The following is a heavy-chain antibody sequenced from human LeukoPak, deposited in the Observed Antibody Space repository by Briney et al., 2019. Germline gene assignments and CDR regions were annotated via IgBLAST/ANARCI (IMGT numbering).Heavy chain of an antibody. CDR2: INPSSGAT. CDR1: GYTFTSYY. V-gene: IGHV1-46*01. J-gene: IGHJ4*02. CDR3: ARDLSIAARHPHY. D-gene: IGHD6-6*01. Sequence: ASVKVSCKTSGYTFTSYYIHWVRQAPGQGLEWMGIINPSSGATNYAQKFQGRVTMTRDTSTSTVYMELSSQRSEDTAVYYCARDLSIAARHPHYWGQGTLVTVSS.